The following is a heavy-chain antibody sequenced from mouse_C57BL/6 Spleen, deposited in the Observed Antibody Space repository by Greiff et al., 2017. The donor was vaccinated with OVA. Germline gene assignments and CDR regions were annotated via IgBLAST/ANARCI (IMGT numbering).Heavy chain of an antibody. J-gene: IGHJ2*01. D-gene: IGHD2-4*01. V-gene: IGHV1-69*01. CDR1: GYTFTSYW. Sequence: QVQLQQPGAELVMPGASVKLSCKASGYTFTSYWMHWVKQRPGQGLEWIGEIDPSDSYTTYNQKFKGKSTLTVDKSSSTAYMQLSSLTSEDSAVYYCARGLYYDYDGYFDYWGQGTTLTVSS. CDR2: IDPSDSYT. CDR3: ARGLYYDYDGYFDY.